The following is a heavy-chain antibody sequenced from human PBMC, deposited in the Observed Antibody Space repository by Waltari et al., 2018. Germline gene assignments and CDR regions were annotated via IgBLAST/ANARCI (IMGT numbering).Heavy chain of an antibody. V-gene: IGHV1-18*01. CDR1: VYNFNSYG. J-gene: IGHJ5*02. Sequence: QLVQSDAEVKKPGDSVKVSCTPSVYNFNSYGINWVRQAPGQGLESMGWISAYTGNPHYAQNFQGRVTMTRDTSTNTAYLELRGLTSDDTAVYYCARRWTSDWSDPWGQGTLVTVSS. CDR3: ARRWTSDWSDP. CDR2: ISAYTGNP.